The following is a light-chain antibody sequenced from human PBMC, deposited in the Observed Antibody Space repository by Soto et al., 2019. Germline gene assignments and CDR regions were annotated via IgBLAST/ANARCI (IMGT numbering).Light chain of an antibody. J-gene: IGLJ1*01. CDR1: NNDVGGYTY. Sequence: SAVSQPPSASGSTGQSVSVSCTEKNNDVGGYTYVSWYQQLPGKAPKLIIYEVNKRPSAIPDRFSGSKSGNTATLTVSGLQHEDEDANFCSSSVWTTNYVFGPGPKLPV. V-gene: IGLV2-8*01. CDR2: EVN. CDR3: SSSVWTTNYV.